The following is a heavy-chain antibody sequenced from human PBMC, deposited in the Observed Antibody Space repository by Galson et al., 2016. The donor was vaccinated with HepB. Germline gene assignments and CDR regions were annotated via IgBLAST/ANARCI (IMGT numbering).Heavy chain of an antibody. CDR1: GGTFRSYA. D-gene: IGHD2-2*01. Sequence: SVKVSCKASGGTFRSYAISWVRQAPGQGLEWMGGLNPIFGTPNYAQKFQGRVTLTADESTSRAYMELSSLRSEDTAVYYWARGISGFVEVPAAIRNWFDPWGQGTLITVSS. J-gene: IGHJ5*02. CDR2: LNPIFGTP. V-gene: IGHV1-69*13. CDR3: ARGISGFVEVPAAIRNWFDP.